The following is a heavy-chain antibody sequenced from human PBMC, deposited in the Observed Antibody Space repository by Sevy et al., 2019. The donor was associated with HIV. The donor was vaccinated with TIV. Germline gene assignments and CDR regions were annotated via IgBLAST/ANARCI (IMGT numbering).Heavy chain of an antibody. J-gene: IGHJ3*02. D-gene: IGHD4-17*01. Sequence: SETLSLTCAVSGVSISSGAYSWNWIRQPPGKGLEWIGYIYHTGNTYYNPSLKSRITISLDRSKNQFSLRLSSVTAVDTAVYFFARDGGTMTTPGSFDIWGQGTMVTVSS. CDR2: IYHTGNT. CDR3: ARDGGTMTTPGSFDI. CDR1: GVSISSGAYS. V-gene: IGHV4-30-2*01.